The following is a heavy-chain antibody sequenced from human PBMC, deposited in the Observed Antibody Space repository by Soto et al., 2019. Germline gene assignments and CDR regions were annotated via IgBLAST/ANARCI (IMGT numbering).Heavy chain of an antibody. Sequence: GGSLRLSCAASGFTFSSYAMSWVRQAPGKGLEWVSGISWNGGSIHYADSVKGRFTISRDNARNSLYLQMNSLRGEDTALYYCAKGRHSGYDYYFDNWGQGTPVTVSS. CDR2: ISWNGGSI. D-gene: IGHD5-12*01. J-gene: IGHJ4*02. CDR1: GFTFSSYA. V-gene: IGHV3-9*01. CDR3: AKGRHSGYDYYFDN.